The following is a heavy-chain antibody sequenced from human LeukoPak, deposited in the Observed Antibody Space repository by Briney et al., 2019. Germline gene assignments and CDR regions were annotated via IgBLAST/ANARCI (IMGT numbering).Heavy chain of an antibody. CDR2: INPSGSST. CDR1: GGTFSSYA. CDR3: ASSARTTVVTPGAFDI. J-gene: IGHJ3*02. V-gene: IGHV1-69*10. D-gene: IGHD4-23*01. Sequence: GASVKVSCKASGGTFSSYAISWVRQAPGQGLEWMGLINPSGSSTLYAQKFRGRVTITADKSTSTAYMELSSLRSEDTAVYYCASSARTTVVTPGAFDIWGQGTMVTVSS.